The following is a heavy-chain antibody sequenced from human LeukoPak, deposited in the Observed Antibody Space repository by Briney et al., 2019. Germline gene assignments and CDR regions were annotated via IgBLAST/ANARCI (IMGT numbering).Heavy chain of an antibody. D-gene: IGHD3-3*01. V-gene: IGHV1-18*01. CDR2: INVYNGNK. CDR1: GYTFTSYG. CDR3: ARDIVYDFWSGYHPSAYSNDAFDI. Sequence: ASVKVSCKASGYTFTSYGISWVRQAPGQGLEWMGWINVYNGNKNYAQKLQARVTMTTDTSTSTAYMELRSLRSDETAVYYCARDIVYDFWSGYHPSAYSNDAFDIWGQGTMVTVSS. J-gene: IGHJ3*02.